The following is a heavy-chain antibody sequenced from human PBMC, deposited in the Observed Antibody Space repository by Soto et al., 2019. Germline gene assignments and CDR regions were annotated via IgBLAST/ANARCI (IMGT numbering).Heavy chain of an antibody. Sequence: QVQLVQSGAEVKKPGSSVKVSCKASGGTFSSYTISWVRQAPGQGLEWMGRIIPILGIANYAQKFQGRVTITADKSTSTAYMELSSLRSEDTAVYYCARGGPYCSGGSCYSLEGWGQGPLVTVSS. CDR3: ARGGPYCSGGSCYSLEG. D-gene: IGHD2-15*01. CDR1: GGTFSSYT. V-gene: IGHV1-69*02. CDR2: IIPILGIA. J-gene: IGHJ4*02.